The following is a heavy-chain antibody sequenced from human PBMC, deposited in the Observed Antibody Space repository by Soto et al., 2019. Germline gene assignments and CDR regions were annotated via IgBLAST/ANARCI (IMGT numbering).Heavy chain of an antibody. CDR2: PYYRSKWYY. V-gene: IGHV6-1*01. J-gene: IGHJ4*01. CDR3: ARGEQYSGRIFDC. CDR1: GDSVSSNSAG. D-gene: IGHD1-26*01. Sequence: PSPTRSLPCAITGDSVSSNSAGWNWVRQSPSRALEWLGRPYYRSKWYYEYAVSVRGRITINPDTSKTQDSVELNSVPPEDTGVYLCARGEQYSGRIFDCGGQGTPVSVSS.